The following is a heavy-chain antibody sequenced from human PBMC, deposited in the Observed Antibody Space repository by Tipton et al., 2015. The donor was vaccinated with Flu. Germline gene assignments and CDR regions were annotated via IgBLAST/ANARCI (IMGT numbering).Heavy chain of an antibody. CDR2: IHRSGST. CDR1: GYSIRNYC. V-gene: IGHV4-38-2*02. CDR3: ARGDYSNYVSDPKNWFDP. Sequence: TLSLTCTFSGYSIRNYCWGWIRQPPGKGLEWIATIHRSGSTKYNPSLKSRVTISLDTSKNQFYLEMRSVTAADVAVYYCARGDYSNYVSDPKNWFDPWGEGTLVTVAS. J-gene: IGHJ5*02. D-gene: IGHD4-11*01.